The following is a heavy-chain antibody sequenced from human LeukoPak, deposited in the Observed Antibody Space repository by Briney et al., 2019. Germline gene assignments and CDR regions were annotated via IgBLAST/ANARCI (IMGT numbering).Heavy chain of an antibody. CDR1: GYSISSGYY. CDR3: AGGPMKVGATSPYYYYMDV. Sequence: SETLSLTCTVSGYSISSGYYWGWIRQPPGKGLEWIGEINHSGSTNYNPSLKSRVTISVDTSKNQFSLKLSSVTAADTAVYYCAGGPMKVGATSPYYYYMDVWGKGTTVTVSS. J-gene: IGHJ6*03. D-gene: IGHD1-26*01. V-gene: IGHV4-38-2*02. CDR2: INHSGST.